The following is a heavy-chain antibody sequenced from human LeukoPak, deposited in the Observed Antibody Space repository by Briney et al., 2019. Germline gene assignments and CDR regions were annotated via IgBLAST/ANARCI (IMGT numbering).Heavy chain of an antibody. D-gene: IGHD3-3*02. CDR2: ISSSSSYI. CDR3: ALMATPISANTFDI. Sequence: GGSLRLSCAASGFTFSSYSMNWVRQAPGKGLEWVSSISSSSSYIYYADSVKGRFTISRDNAKNSLYLQMNSLRVEDTAVYYCALMATPISANTFDIWGQGTMVTVSS. J-gene: IGHJ3*02. CDR1: GFTFSSYS. V-gene: IGHV3-21*01.